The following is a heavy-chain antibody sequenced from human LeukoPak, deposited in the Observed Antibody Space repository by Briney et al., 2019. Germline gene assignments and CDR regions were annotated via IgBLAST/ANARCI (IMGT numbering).Heavy chain of an antibody. J-gene: IGHJ6*03. CDR2: ISSSGSTI. CDR1: GFTFSDYY. V-gene: IGHV3-11*04. CDR3: ARDPSRIEYSSSSASFYYYYYMDV. D-gene: IGHD6-6*01. Sequence: KPGGFLRLSCAASGFTFSDYYMSWIRQAPGKGLEWVSYISSSGSTIYYAASVKGRFTISRDNAKNSLYLQMNSLRAEDTAVYYCARDPSRIEYSSSSASFYYYYYMDVWGKGTTVTVSS.